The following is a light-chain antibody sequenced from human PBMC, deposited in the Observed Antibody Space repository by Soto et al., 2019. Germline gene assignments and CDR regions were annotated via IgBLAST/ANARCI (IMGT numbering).Light chain of an antibody. CDR2: LNSDGSH. CDR3: QTWGTGPWV. V-gene: IGLV4-69*01. Sequence: QPVLTQSPSASASLGASVKLTCTLSSGHSSYAIAWHQQQPEKGPRYLVKLNSDGSHSKGDGIPDRFSGSSSGAERYLTISSLQSGDEADYYCQTWGTGPWVFGGGTKLTVL. CDR1: SGHSSYA. J-gene: IGLJ3*02.